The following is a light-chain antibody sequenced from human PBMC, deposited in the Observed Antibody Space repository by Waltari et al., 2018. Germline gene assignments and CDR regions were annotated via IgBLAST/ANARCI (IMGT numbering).Light chain of an antibody. V-gene: IGKV3-20*01. CDR1: QIVRIY. CDR2: HAS. CDR3: QQYVESPAT. Sequence: EIVLTQSPGTVSLSPGARDTFSCCASQIVRIYLAWYQQKPGQAPRLPSSHASSRATGIPDRFSGSGSGTDFRLTIIRLEPEDFAMYYCQQYVESPATFGQGTKVEIK. J-gene: IGKJ1*01.